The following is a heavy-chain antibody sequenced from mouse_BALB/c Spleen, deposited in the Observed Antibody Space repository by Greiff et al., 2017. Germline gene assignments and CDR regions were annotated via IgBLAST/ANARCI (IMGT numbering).Heavy chain of an antibody. CDR2: ISSGGGST. CDR3: ARRTGTDWYFDV. D-gene: IGHD4-1*01. CDR1: GFAFSSYD. J-gene: IGHJ1*01. V-gene: IGHV5-12-1*01. Sequence: EVMLVESGGGLVKPGGSLKLSCAASGFAFSSYDMSWVRQTPEKRLEWVAYISSGGGSTYYPDTVKGRFTISRDNAKNTLYLQISSLKSEDTAMYYCARRTGTDWYFDVWGAGTTVTVSS.